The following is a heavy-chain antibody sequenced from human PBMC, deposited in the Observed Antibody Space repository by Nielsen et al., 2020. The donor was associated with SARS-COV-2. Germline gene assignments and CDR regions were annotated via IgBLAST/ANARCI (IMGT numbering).Heavy chain of an antibody. CDR2: ISSSGSTI. Sequence: GGSLRLSCAASGFTFSSYEMNWVRQAPGKGLEWVSYISSSGSTIYYADSVKGRFTISRDNAKNSLYLQMNSLRAEDTAVYYCASDHSGEAGWYFDLWGRGTLVTVSS. D-gene: IGHD6-13*01. CDR1: GFTFSSYE. J-gene: IGHJ2*01. CDR3: ASDHSGEAGWYFDL. V-gene: IGHV3-48*03.